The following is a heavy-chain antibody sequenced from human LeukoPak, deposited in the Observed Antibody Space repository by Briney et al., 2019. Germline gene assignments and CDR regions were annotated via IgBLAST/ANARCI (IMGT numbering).Heavy chain of an antibody. CDR1: GGSISSYY. Sequence: SETLSLTRTVSGGSISSYYWSWIRQPAGKGLEWIGRIYTSGSTNYNPSLKSRVTMSVDTSKNQFSLKLSSVTAADTAVYYCARVGEEYYDFWSGYPHDAFDIWGQGTMVTVSS. J-gene: IGHJ3*02. V-gene: IGHV4-4*07. CDR2: IYTSGST. D-gene: IGHD3-3*01. CDR3: ARVGEEYYDFWSGYPHDAFDI.